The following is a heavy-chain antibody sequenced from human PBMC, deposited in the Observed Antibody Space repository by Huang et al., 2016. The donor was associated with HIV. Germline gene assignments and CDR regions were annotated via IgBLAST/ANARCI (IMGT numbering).Heavy chain of an antibody. CDR3: ARASIYCSGGSGHDYWYVDL. J-gene: IGHJ2*01. D-gene: IGHD2-15*01. V-gene: IGHV4-34*01. CDR1: GGSFSGYY. CDR2: INHSGRT. Sequence: QVQLQQWGAGLLEPSETLSLTCAVYGGSFSGYYWPGIRQPPGKGLEWVGEINHSGRTKYSPSLKSRVTISVDTSKYQFALKLGSVTAADAAVYYCARASIYCSGGSGHDYWYVDLWGRGTLVSVSS.